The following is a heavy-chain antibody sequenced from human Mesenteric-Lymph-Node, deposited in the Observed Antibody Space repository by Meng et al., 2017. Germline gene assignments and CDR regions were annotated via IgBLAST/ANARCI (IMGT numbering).Heavy chain of an antibody. CDR1: GFPFNNAW. J-gene: IGHJ4*02. Sequence: GESLKISCAASGFPFNNAWMSWVRQAPGKGLELVGRIKSTTYGATTDYAAPVKGRFTVSRDDSKNTLYLQMNSLKTEDTAVYYCAKTFHSDSSFDYWGQGTLVTVSS. V-gene: IGHV3-15*01. CDR3: AKTFHSDSSFDY. CDR2: IKSTTYGATT. D-gene: IGHD3-22*01.